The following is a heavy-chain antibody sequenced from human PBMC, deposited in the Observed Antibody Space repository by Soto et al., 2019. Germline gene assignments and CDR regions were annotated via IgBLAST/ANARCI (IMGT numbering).Heavy chain of an antibody. J-gene: IGHJ6*02. V-gene: IGHV4-59*01. D-gene: IGHD3-10*01. CDR2: IYNSGST. CDR3: ARARITMVREVIKYNMDV. Sequence: PSDTLSLTCTVSGGSISSYYWSWIRRPPGKGLEWIGYIYNSGSTHSNPSLQSRVTISVDTSKNQFSLKLSSVTAADTGIYYCARARITMVREVIKYNMDVWGQGNTVTVS. CDR1: GGSISSYY.